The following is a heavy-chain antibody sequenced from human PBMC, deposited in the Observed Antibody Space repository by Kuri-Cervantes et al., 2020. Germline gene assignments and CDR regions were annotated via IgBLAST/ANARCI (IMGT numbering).Heavy chain of an antibody. CDR1: GGSISSYY. Sequence: SETLSLTCTAAGGSISSYYWSWIRQPPGKGLEWIGSIYHSGRTYYNPSLKSRVTISVDTSKNQFSLKLSSLTAADTAVYYCAREMTQNWGSLYFQHYYYYGMDVWGQGTTVTVSS. D-gene: IGHD7-27*01. CDR3: AREMTQNWGSLYFQHYYYYGMDV. J-gene: IGHJ6*02. CDR2: IYHSGRT. V-gene: IGHV4-59*12.